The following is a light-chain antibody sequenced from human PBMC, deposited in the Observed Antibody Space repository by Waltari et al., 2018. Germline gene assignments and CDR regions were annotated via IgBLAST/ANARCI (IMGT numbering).Light chain of an antibody. CDR2: EAS. CDR1: ESISTW. V-gene: IGKV1-5*03. CDR3: QQYKSYPWT. J-gene: IGKJ1*01. Sequence: DIQMTQSPSTLSASVGDRVTITCRASESISTWLAWYPQKPGKAPKLLLYEASSSQSGVPSRFSGSGSGTEFTLTITSLQPDDFATYYCQQYKSYPWTFGQGTKVEIK.